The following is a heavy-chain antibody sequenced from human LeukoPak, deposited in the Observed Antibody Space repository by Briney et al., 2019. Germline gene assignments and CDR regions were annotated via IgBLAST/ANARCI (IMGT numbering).Heavy chain of an antibody. CDR1: GFTFSSYS. J-gene: IGHJ4*02. Sequence: GGSLRLSCAASGFTFSSYSMNWVRQAPGKGLEWVSAISGSGGSTYYADSVKGRFTMSRDNSKNTLYLQMNSLRAEDTAVYYCAKERGLSGSYPFDYWGQGTLVTVSS. D-gene: IGHD1-26*01. CDR3: AKERGLSGSYPFDY. V-gene: IGHV3-23*01. CDR2: ISGSGGST.